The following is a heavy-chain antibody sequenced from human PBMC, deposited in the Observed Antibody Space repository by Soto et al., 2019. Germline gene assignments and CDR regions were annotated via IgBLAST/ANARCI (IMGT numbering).Heavy chain of an antibody. Sequence: QVQLVQSGAEVKKPRSSVKVSCKASGGTFSSYAISWVRQAPGQGLEWMGGLIPIFGTAHYAQKFQGRVTITADESTSTAYMERSSLRSEDTAVYYCARDTANNYDILNGYYYYGMDVWGQGSTVTVSS. D-gene: IGHD3-9*01. CDR2: LIPIFGTA. J-gene: IGHJ6*02. CDR3: ARDTANNYDILNGYYYYGMDV. CDR1: GGTFSSYA. V-gene: IGHV1-69*01.